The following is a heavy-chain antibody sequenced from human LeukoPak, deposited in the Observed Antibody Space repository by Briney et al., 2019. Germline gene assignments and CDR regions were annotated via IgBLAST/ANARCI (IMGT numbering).Heavy chain of an antibody. J-gene: IGHJ4*02. CDR1: GGSISNNRYY. V-gene: IGHV4-39*01. D-gene: IGHD2-15*01. Sequence: SETLSLTCTVSGGSISNNRYYWAWIRPPPGAGLEWIGSILYSGTTFYYPSLKTRLTISVDTSKNQFSLRLNSMTAADTAVYYCARRLISATIDSWGQGILVTVSS. CDR3: ARRLISATIDS. CDR2: ILYSGTT.